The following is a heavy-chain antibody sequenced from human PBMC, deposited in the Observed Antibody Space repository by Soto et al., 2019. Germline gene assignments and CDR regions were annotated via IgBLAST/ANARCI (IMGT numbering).Heavy chain of an antibody. J-gene: IGHJ4*02. CDR1: GGSISSGGYY. CDR3: ARVVRRCSGGSCYAGNIDQ. Sequence: SETLSLTCTVSGGSISSGGYYWSWIRQHPGKGLEWIGYIYYSGSTYYNPSLKSRVTISVDTSKNQFSLKLSIVTAADTAVYYCARVVRRCSGGSCYAGNIDQWGQGTLVTVSS. CDR2: IYYSGST. V-gene: IGHV4-31*03. D-gene: IGHD2-15*01.